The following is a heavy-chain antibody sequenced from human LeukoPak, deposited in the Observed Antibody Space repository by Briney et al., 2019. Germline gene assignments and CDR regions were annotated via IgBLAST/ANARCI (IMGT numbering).Heavy chain of an antibody. Sequence: GGSLILSCAASGFTFSSYGMYWVRQAPGKGLEWVAVISYDGSNKYYADSVKGRFTISRDNSKNTLYLQMNSLRAEDTAVYYCAKTRPLDSSSWSHGDYWGQGTLVTVSS. CDR3: AKTRPLDSSSWSHGDY. CDR1: GFTFSSYG. V-gene: IGHV3-30*18. J-gene: IGHJ4*02. CDR2: ISYDGSNK. D-gene: IGHD6-13*01.